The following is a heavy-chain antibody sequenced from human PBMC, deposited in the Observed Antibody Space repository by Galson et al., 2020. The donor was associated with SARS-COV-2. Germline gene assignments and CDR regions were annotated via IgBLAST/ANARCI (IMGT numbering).Heavy chain of an antibody. V-gene: IGHV4-39*07. J-gene: IGHJ4*02. D-gene: IGHD6-19*01. CDR2: IYYSGST. Sequence: SETLSLTCTVSGGSISSSSYYWGWIRQPPGKGLEWIGSIYYSGSTYYNPSLKSRVTISVDTSKNQFSLKLSSVTAADTAVYYCARDLGSGWYEGFDYWGQGTLVTVSS. CDR1: GGSISSSSYY. CDR3: ARDLGSGWYEGFDY.